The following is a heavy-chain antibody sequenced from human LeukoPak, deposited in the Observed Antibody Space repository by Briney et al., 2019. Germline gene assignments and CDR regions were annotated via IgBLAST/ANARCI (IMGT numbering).Heavy chain of an antibody. CDR3: TTDPYSGSYYYYYYMDV. CDR2: IKSKTDGGTT. CDR1: GFTFSNAW. Sequence: GGSLRLSCAASGFTFSNAWMSWVRQAPGKGLEWVGRIKSKTDGGTTGYAAPVKGRFTISRDDSKNTLYLQMNSLKTEDRAVYYCTTDPYSGSYYYYYYMDVWGKGTTVTVS. V-gene: IGHV3-15*01. D-gene: IGHD1-26*01. J-gene: IGHJ6*03.